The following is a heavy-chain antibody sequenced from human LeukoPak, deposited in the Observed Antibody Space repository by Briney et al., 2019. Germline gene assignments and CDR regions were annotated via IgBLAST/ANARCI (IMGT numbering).Heavy chain of an antibody. V-gene: IGHV3-21*01. CDR1: GFTFSNYN. D-gene: IGHD3-9*01. J-gene: IGHJ4*02. CDR2: ISTSSSYK. CDR3: ARGRYDVLAGYQPPYFDY. Sequence: GGSLRLSCAASGFTFSNYNINWVRQAPGKGLEWVSSISTSSSYKYYADSVKGRFTISRDNAKDSLYLQMNSLRAEDTAVYYCARGRYDVLAGYQPPYFDYWGQGTQVTVSS.